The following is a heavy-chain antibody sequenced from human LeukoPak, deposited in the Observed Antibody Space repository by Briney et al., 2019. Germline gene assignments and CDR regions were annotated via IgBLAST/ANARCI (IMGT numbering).Heavy chain of an antibody. Sequence: SETLSLTCTVSGGSISSSIYYWGWIRQPPGKGLEWIGSIYYSGSTYYNPSLKSRVTISVDTSKNQFSLKLSSVTAADTAVYYCARLLVGATTHTDYWGQGTLVTVSS. J-gene: IGHJ4*02. D-gene: IGHD1-26*01. CDR3: ARLLVGATTHTDY. CDR2: IYYSGST. V-gene: IGHV4-39*01. CDR1: GGSISSSIYY.